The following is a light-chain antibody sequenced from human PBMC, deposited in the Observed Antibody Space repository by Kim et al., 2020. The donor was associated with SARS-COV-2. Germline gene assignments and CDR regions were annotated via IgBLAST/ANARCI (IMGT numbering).Light chain of an antibody. Sequence: DIQMTQSPSSLSASVGDRVTITCRASQSIRSYLNWYQQKPGKAPNLLIYAASSLQSGVPSRFSGGGSGTDFTLTISSLQPEDFATYYCQQTYNAPRTFGQGPSWRS. CDR1: QSIRSY. J-gene: IGKJ1*01. V-gene: IGKV1-39*01. CDR2: AAS. CDR3: QQTYNAPRT.